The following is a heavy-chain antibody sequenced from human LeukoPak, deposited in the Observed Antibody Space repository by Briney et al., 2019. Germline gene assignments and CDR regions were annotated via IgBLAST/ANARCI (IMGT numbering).Heavy chain of an antibody. CDR3: AREKGPNYGDYSRYDY. V-gene: IGHV3-7*01. CDR2: IKQDGSEK. CDR1: GFTFSSYW. D-gene: IGHD4-17*01. J-gene: IGHJ4*02. Sequence: GGSPRLSCAASGFTFSSYWMSWVRQAPGKGLEWVANIKQDGSEKYYVDSVKGRFTISRDNAKNSLYLQMNSLRAEDTAVYYCAREKGPNYGDYSRYDYWGQGTLVTVSS.